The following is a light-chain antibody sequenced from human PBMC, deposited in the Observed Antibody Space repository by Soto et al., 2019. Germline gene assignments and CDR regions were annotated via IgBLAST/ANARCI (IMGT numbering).Light chain of an antibody. CDR3: SLSXV. J-gene: IGLJ1*01. CDR1: SSDVGGYNY. V-gene: IGLV2-14*01. Sequence: QSVLTQPASVSGSPGQSITISCTGTSSDVGGYNYVSWYQQHPGKAPKLMIYDVSNRPSGVSNRFSGSKSGNTASLTISGLQAEDEADYYCSLSXVFXTGTKVPVL. CDR2: DVS.